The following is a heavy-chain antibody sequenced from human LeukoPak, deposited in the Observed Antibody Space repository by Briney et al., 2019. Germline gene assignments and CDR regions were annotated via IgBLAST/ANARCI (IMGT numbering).Heavy chain of an antibody. J-gene: IGHJ4*02. Sequence: SETLSLTCAVYSGSFSGYYWSWIRQPPGKGLEWIGEINHSGSTNYNPSLKSRVTISVDTSKNQFSLKLSSVTAADTAVYYCAKAPATSCSGVYCYPFDHWGQGTLVTVSS. V-gene: IGHV4-34*01. D-gene: IGHD2-15*01. CDR1: SGSFSGYY. CDR3: AKAPATSCSGVYCYPFDH. CDR2: INHSGST.